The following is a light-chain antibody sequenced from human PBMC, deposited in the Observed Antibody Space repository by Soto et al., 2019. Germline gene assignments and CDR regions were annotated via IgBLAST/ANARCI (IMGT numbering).Light chain of an antibody. V-gene: IGKV3-15*01. J-gene: IGKJ1*01. Sequence: EIVMTQSPGTLSVSPGERATLSCRASQSISSNLTWYQQKPGLAPRLLLYAASKRATTVPARFSGSGSGTDFTLTISSLQSEDFAVYYCQQYNDWPWTLGQGTKVEVK. CDR2: AAS. CDR1: QSISSN. CDR3: QQYNDWPWT.